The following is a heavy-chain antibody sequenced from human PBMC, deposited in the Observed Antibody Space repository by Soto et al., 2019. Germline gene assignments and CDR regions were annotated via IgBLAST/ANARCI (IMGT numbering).Heavy chain of an antibody. CDR1: GGSISSYY. D-gene: IGHD3-10*01. V-gene: IGHV4-59*08. CDR3: ARLDPYGSGSHYYYMDV. CDR2: IYYSGST. J-gene: IGHJ6*03. Sequence: PSGTLSLTCTVSGGSISSYYWSWIRQPPGKGLEWIGYIYYSGSTNYNPSLKSRVTISVDTSKNQFSLKLSSVTAADTAVYYCARLDPYGSGSHYYYMDVWGKGTTVTVSS.